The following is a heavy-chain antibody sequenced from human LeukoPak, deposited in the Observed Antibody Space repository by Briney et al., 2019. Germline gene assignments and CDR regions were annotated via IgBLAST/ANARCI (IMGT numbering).Heavy chain of an antibody. V-gene: IGHV3-48*01. Sequence: GSLRLSCAASGFTFSTYTMNWVRQAPGKGLEWVSYITSSSSIMYYADSVKGRFTISRDNAKNSLFLQMSSLRAEDTALYYCARGPYGDYVDAFDIWGQGTMVTVSS. CDR3: ARGPYGDYVDAFDI. J-gene: IGHJ3*02. CDR2: ITSSSSIM. D-gene: IGHD4-17*01. CDR1: GFTFSTYT.